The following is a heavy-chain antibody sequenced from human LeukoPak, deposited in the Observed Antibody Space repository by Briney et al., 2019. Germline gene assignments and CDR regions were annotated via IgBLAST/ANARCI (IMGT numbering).Heavy chain of an antibody. CDR2: IYYSGST. J-gene: IGHJ4*02. Sequence: SETLSLTCTVSGGSISSYYWSWIRQPPGKGLEWIGYIYYSGSTNYNPSLKSRVTISVYTSKNQFSLKLSSVTAADTAVYYCARDYYDSSGYLGPADYWGQGTLVTVSS. CDR1: GGSISSYY. D-gene: IGHD3-22*01. CDR3: ARDYYDSSGYLGPADY. V-gene: IGHV4-59*01.